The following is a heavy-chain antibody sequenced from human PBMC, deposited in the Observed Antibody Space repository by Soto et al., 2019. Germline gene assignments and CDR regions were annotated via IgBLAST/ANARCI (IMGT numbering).Heavy chain of an antibody. CDR2: ISGDGSST. Sequence: PGWSLRLSCAASGFTSSSYWLHWVRQAPGKGLVWVSRISGDGSSTTYADSVKGRFIISRDNAQNTLYLQMNNLRADDTAVYYCTRPRYDGSGTPFDYWGQGT. CDR1: GFTSSSYW. CDR3: TRPRYDGSGTPFDY. J-gene: IGHJ4*02. D-gene: IGHD3-22*01. V-gene: IGHV3-74*01.